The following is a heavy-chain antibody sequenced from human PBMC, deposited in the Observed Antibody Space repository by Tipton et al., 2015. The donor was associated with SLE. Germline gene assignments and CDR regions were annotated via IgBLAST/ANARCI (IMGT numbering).Heavy chain of an antibody. CDR1: GGSISSGSYF. V-gene: IGHV4-61*09. D-gene: IGHD3-3*01. CDR3: ATRLTIFGGIDY. J-gene: IGHJ4*02. Sequence: TLSLTCAVSGGSISSGSYFWNWIRQPAGKELEWIGHIHTSGTTNYSPSLKSRVSISVDTSKNQFSLKLSSVTAADTAVYYCATRLTIFGGIDYWGQGTLVTVSS. CDR2: IHTSGTT.